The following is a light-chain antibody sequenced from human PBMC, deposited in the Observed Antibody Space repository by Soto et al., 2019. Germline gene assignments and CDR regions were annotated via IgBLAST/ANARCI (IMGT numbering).Light chain of an antibody. CDR3: QQTYSAPHT. V-gene: IGKV1-39*01. Sequence: DIQMTQSPSSLSVSVGDRVTIACRASQTIATYLNWYQQKPGKAPKLLIYSASSLQRGVPANFSGSGSGADFTLTISRLQPEDLATYYCQQTYSAPHTFGQGTKVEIK. CDR1: QTIATY. J-gene: IGKJ2*01. CDR2: SAS.